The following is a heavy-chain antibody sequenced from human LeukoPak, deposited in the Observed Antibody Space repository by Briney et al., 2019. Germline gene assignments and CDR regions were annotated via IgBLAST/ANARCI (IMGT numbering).Heavy chain of an antibody. CDR1: GGSISSGNW. J-gene: IGHJ5*02. CDR3: ARQKVRGVIIRAYNWFDP. V-gene: IGHV4-4*02. CDR2: IYHSGST. Sequence: SGTLSLTCAVSGGSISSGNWWSWVRPPPGKGLEWIGEIYHSGSTNYNSSLKSRVTISVDKSKNQFSLQLTSVTAADTAVYYCARQKVRGVIIRAYNWFDPWGQGTLVTVSS. D-gene: IGHD3-10*01.